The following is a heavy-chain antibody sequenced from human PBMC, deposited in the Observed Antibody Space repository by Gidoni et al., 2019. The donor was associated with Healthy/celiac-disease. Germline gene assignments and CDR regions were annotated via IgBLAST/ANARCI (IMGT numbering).Heavy chain of an antibody. D-gene: IGHD3-22*01. V-gene: IGHV1-69*09. Sequence: QAQLMQSGAEERKPGSSRKGSCQACVRTFTCHAISWARHAPGQGLEWMGRIIPILGKTNYGQKFQGRVTITADKSTSTAYMELSSLKAEDTAVYYCARDFDSSGYYTSYYGMDVWGQGTTVTVSS. CDR1: VRTFTCHA. CDR3: ARDFDSSGYYTSYYGMDV. CDR2: IIPILGKT. J-gene: IGHJ6*02.